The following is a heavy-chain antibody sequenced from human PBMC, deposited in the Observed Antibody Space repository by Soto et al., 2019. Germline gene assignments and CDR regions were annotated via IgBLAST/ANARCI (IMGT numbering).Heavy chain of an antibody. D-gene: IGHD2-15*01. CDR1: GYTFTGYY. Sequence: ASVKVSCKASGYTFTGYYMHWVRQAPGQGLEWMGWINPNSGGTDYAQKFQGWVTMTRDTSISTAYMELSRLRSDDTAVYYCARSCSGGSCYQKNAFDIWGQGTMVTVSS. CDR2: INPNSGGT. V-gene: IGHV1-2*04. J-gene: IGHJ3*02. CDR3: ARSCSGGSCYQKNAFDI.